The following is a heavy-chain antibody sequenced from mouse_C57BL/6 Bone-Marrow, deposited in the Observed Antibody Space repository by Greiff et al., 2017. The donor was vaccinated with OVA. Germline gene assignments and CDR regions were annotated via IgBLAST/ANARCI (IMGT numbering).Heavy chain of an antibody. CDR3: ARDEMGDYYGSSYGAMDY. CDR1: GFTFSSYA. D-gene: IGHD1-1*01. Sequence: EVHLVESGGGLVKPGGSLKLSCAASGFTFSSYAMSWVRQTPEKRLEWVATISDGGSYTYYPDNVKGRFTISSDNAKNHLYLQMSHLKSEDTAMYYCARDEMGDYYGSSYGAMDYWGQGTSVTVSS. V-gene: IGHV5-4*01. CDR2: ISDGGSYT. J-gene: IGHJ4*01.